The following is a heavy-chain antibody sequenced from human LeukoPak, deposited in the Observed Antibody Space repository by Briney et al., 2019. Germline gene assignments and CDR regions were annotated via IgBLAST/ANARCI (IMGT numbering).Heavy chain of an antibody. V-gene: IGHV5-51*01. CDR1: GDTFSDTY. J-gene: IGHJ4*02. CDR2: VHFDGSDT. CDR3: GRFLYGDSLDL. D-gene: IGHD4-17*01. Sequence: GESLQISCQASGDTFSDTYIAWVRQMAGKGLEWTGIVHFDGSDTRYSPAFQGQVTISVDQSISRAYLQWTSLKTSDTAMYYWGRFLYGDSLDLWGQGTLVNV.